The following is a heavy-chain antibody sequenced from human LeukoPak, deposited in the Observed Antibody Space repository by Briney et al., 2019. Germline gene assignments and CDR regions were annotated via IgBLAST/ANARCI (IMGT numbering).Heavy chain of an antibody. V-gene: IGHV3-30*04. D-gene: IGHD3-9*01. Sequence: GGSLRLSCAASGFTFSSYAMHWVRQAPGKGLEWVAVISYDGSNKYYADSVKGRFTISRDNSKNTPYLQMNSLRAKDTAVYYCARGDDILTGAPYYYYGMDVWGKGTTVTVSS. CDR2: ISYDGSNK. CDR1: GFTFSSYA. J-gene: IGHJ6*04. CDR3: ARGDDILTGAPYYYYGMDV.